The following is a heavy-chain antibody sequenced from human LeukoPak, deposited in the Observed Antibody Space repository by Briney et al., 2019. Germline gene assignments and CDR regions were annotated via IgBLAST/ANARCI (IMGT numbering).Heavy chain of an antibody. CDR1: DYSISSGYY. CDR2: IHHSGST. D-gene: IGHD6-19*01. J-gene: IGHJ4*02. Sequence: SETLSLTCTVSDYSISSGYYWGWVRQPPGKGLEWIGSIHHSGSTYYNPSLKSRLTISVDTSKNQFSLNLSSVTAADTAVYYCARARVIAVAGTDSWGQGTLVTVSS. CDR3: ARARVIAVAGTDS. V-gene: IGHV4-38-2*02.